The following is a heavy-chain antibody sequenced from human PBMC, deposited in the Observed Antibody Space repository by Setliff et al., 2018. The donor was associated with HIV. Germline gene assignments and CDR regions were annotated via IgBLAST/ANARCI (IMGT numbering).Heavy chain of an antibody. CDR3: ARHAGASFDY. V-gene: IGHV4-59*01. CDR1: GDSLNGFY. Sequence: LSLTCHVSGDSLNGFYWSWIRQSPARGLEWIGYIHYTGSVLNSSSLNGRVTIFLDTSRNQFYLTLTSLTPADTAVYYCARHAGASFDYWGQGSLVTVSS. J-gene: IGHJ4*02. CDR2: IHYTGSV. D-gene: IGHD2-2*01.